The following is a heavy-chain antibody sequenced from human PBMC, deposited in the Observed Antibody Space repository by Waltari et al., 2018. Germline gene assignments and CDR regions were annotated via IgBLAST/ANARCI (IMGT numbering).Heavy chain of an antibody. V-gene: IGHV3-74*01. CDR2: INSDGSTI. J-gene: IGHJ4*02. Sequence: EVQLAESGGGLVEPGGSLRLSCAASGFTFSRDWMHWVRQASGKGLVWVSRINSDGSTISYADAVKGRFTISRDNAKNTLYLQMNSLSAEDTAVYYCASAYYDILDWGQGTLVTVSS. CDR1: GFTFSRDW. CDR3: ASAYYDILD. D-gene: IGHD3-9*01.